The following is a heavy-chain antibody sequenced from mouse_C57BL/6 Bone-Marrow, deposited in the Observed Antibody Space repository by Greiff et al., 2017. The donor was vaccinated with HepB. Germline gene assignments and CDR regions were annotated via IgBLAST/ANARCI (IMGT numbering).Heavy chain of an antibody. CDR1: GFTFSDYG. CDR2: ISSGSSTI. CDR3: ATSGFAY. V-gene: IGHV5-17*01. J-gene: IGHJ3*01. Sequence: EVQLVESGGGLVKPGGSLKLSCAASGFTFSDYGMHWVRQAPEKGLEWVAYISSGSSTIYYADTVKGRFTITRDNAKNTLFLQRTSLRSEDTAMYYPATSGFAYWGQGTLVTVSA. D-gene: IGHD6-1*01.